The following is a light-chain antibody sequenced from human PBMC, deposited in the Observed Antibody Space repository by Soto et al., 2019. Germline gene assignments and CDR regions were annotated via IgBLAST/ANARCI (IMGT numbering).Light chain of an antibody. J-gene: IGLJ2*01. Sequence: QSALTQPASVSGSPGQSITISCTGTSSDIGGYNYVSWYQHHPGKAPKLMIYDVSHRPSGVSNRFSGSKSGNTASLTISGLQAEDEADYYCSSYTSSNTVVFGGGTKVTVL. CDR1: SSDIGGYNY. CDR2: DVS. CDR3: SSYTSSNTVV. V-gene: IGLV2-14*03.